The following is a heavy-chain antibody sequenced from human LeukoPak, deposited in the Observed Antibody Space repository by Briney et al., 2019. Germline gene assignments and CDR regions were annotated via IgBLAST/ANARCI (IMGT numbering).Heavy chain of an antibody. V-gene: IGHV1-24*01. CDR3: ATAPGAAKAYYYYYMDV. Sequence: ASVKVSCKVSGYTLTVLSMHWVRQAPGKGLEWMGGFDPEDGETIYAQKFQGRVTMTEDTSTDTAYMELSSLRSEDTAVYYCATAPGAAKAYYYYYMDVWGKGTTVTVSS. D-gene: IGHD1-1*01. CDR1: GYTLTVLS. J-gene: IGHJ6*03. CDR2: FDPEDGET.